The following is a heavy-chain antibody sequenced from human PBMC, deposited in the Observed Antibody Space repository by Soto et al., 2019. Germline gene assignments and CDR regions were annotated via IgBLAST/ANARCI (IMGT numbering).Heavy chain of an antibody. Sequence: SQTLSLTCAISGDSVSSNSAAWNWIRQSPSRGLEWLGRTYYRSKWYNDYAVSVKSRITINPDTSKNQFSLQLNSVTPEDTAVYYCARDGMYYYDSSGYYYFDYWGQGTLVTVSS. D-gene: IGHD3-22*01. V-gene: IGHV6-1*01. CDR2: TYYRSKWYN. CDR1: GDSVSSNSAA. CDR3: ARDGMYYYDSSGYYYFDY. J-gene: IGHJ4*02.